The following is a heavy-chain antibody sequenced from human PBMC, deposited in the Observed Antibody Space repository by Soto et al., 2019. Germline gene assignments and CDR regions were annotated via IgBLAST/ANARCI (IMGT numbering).Heavy chain of an antibody. J-gene: IGHJ4*02. Sequence: ETLSLTCAVYGGSFSGYYWSWIRQPPGKGLEWIGEINHSGSTNYNPSLKSRVTISVDTSKNQFSLKLSSVTAADTAVYYCARITMVRGVIIPRKPRKRDYFDYWGQGTLVTVSS. CDR3: ARITMVRGVIIPRKPRKRDYFDY. CDR2: INHSGST. V-gene: IGHV4-34*01. D-gene: IGHD3-10*01. CDR1: GGSFSGYY.